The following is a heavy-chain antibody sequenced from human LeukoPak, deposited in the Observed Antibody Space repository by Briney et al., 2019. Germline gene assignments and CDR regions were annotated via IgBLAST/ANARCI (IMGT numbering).Heavy chain of an antibody. Sequence: VKVSCKASGGTFSSYAISWVRQAPGQGLEWMGGIIPIFGTANYAQKFQGRVTITADESTSTVYMELSSLRSEDTAVYYCARGGKYYYDSSGYTPLGYWGQGTLVTVSS. CDR1: GGTFSSYA. V-gene: IGHV1-69*01. D-gene: IGHD3-22*01. CDR2: IIPIFGTA. CDR3: ARGGKYYYDSSGYTPLGY. J-gene: IGHJ4*02.